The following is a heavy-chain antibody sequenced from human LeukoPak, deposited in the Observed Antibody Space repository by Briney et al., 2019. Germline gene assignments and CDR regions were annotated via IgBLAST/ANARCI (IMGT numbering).Heavy chain of an antibody. CDR1: GYTFTGYY. J-gene: IGHJ4*02. CDR2: INPNSGGT. CDR3: ARDPTYSSSWYWYFDY. D-gene: IGHD6-13*01. V-gene: IGHV1-2*02. Sequence: ASVKVSCKASGYTFTGYYMHWVRQAPGQGLEWMGWINPNSGGTNYAQKFQGRVTMTRDTSISTAYMELSRLRSDDTAVYYCARDPTYSSSWYWYFDYWGQGTLVTVSS.